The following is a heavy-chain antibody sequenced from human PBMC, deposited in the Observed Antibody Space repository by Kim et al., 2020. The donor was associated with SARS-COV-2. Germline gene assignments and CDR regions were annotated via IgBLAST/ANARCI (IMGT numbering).Heavy chain of an antibody. D-gene: IGHD6-13*01. CDR2: IYSGGST. J-gene: IGHJ6*02. CDR3: ARDLSPTSSSLYSTGTPYYYYGMDV. CDR1: GFTVSSNY. V-gene: IGHV3-66*01. Sequence: GGSLRLSCAASGFTVSSNYMSWVRQAPGKGLEWVSVIYSGGSTYYADSVKGRFTISRDNSKNTLYLQMNSLRAEDTAVYYCARDLSPTSSSLYSTGTPYYYYGMDVWGQGTTVTVSS.